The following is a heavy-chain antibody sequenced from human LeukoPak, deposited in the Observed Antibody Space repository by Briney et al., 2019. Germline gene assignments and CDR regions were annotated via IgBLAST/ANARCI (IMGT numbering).Heavy chain of an antibody. D-gene: IGHD6-19*01. CDR2: ISDDGSNK. J-gene: IGHJ4*02. Sequence: GRSLRLSCAASGFTFSNYAMHWVRQAPGKGLEWVAVISDDGSNKYYGDSVKGRFTISRDNSKNTVYLQMNSLRAEDTAVYYCAKDRYSSGWYSDFDYWGQGTLVTVSS. CDR1: GFTFSNYA. V-gene: IGHV3-30*18. CDR3: AKDRYSSGWYSDFDY.